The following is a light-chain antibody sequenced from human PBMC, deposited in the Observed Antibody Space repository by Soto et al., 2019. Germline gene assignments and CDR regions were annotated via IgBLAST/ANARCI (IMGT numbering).Light chain of an antibody. CDR1: QSVSSN. CDR2: GAS. Sequence: EIVMTQSPATLSVSPGERATLSCRASQSVSSNLAWYQQKPGQAPRLLIYGASSRATGIPARFSGSGSGTEFTLTISSLQSEDIAVYYCQQYINWPPWTFGQGTKVEIK. J-gene: IGKJ1*01. CDR3: QQYINWPPWT. V-gene: IGKV3-15*01.